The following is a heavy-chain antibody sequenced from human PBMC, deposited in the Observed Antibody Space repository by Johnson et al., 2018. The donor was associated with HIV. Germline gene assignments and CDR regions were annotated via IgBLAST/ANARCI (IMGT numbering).Heavy chain of an antibody. Sequence: VQLVESGGGLVQPGRSLRLSCAASGFTFDDYAMHWVRQAPGKGLEWVSGISWNSGSIGYVDSVKGRFTISRDNAKNTLYLQMNSLRAEDTAVYYCAKGGYCSGGSCYPDAFDIWGQGTMVTVSS. J-gene: IGHJ3*02. V-gene: IGHV3-9*01. CDR2: ISWNSGSI. D-gene: IGHD2-15*01. CDR1: GFTFDDYA. CDR3: AKGGYCSGGSCYPDAFDI.